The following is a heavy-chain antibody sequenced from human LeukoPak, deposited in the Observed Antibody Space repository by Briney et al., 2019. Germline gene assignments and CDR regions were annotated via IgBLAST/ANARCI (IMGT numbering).Heavy chain of an antibody. J-gene: IGHJ6*02. CDR2: ISGSGGST. CDR1: GFTFSSYA. D-gene: IGHD2/OR15-2a*01. V-gene: IGHV3-23*01. CDR3: ASLQIGPYYYYGMDV. Sequence: GGSLRLSCAASGFTFSSYAMSWVRQAPGKGLEWVSAISGSGGSTYYADSVKGRFTISRDNAKNTLYLQMNSLRAEDTAVYHCASLQIGPYYYYGMDVWGQGTTVTVSS.